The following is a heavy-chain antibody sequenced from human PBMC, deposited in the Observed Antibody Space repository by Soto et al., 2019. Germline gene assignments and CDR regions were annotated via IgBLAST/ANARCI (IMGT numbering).Heavy chain of an antibody. Sequence: QLQLQESGPGLVKPSETLSLTCTVSGGSISSSSYYWGWIRQPPGKGLEWIGSIYYSGSTYYNPSLKSRVTISVDTSKNQFSLKLSSVTAADTAVYYCARPAQIGCSGGSCYYFDYWGQGTLVTVSS. CDR3: ARPAQIGCSGGSCYYFDY. J-gene: IGHJ4*02. CDR2: IYYSGST. D-gene: IGHD2-15*01. CDR1: GGSISSSSYY. V-gene: IGHV4-39*01.